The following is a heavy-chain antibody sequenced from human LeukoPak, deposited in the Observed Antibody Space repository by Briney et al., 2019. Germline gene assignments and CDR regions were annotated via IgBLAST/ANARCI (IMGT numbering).Heavy chain of an antibody. CDR1: GHSFTAYY. Sequence: VSVKVSCKTSGHSFTAYYMHRVRQAPGQGLEWMGYINSNSGGTKYAQKFQGRVTMTRDTSITTAYMELARLTSDDTAVYYCARIEGSASTWYDWGQGTLVT. CDR2: INSNSGGT. D-gene: IGHD6-13*01. V-gene: IGHV1-2*02. CDR3: ARIEGSASTWYD. J-gene: IGHJ4*02.